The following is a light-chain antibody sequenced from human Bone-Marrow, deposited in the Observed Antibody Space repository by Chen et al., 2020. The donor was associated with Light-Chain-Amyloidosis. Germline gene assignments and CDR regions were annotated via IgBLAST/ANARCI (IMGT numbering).Light chain of an antibody. CDR1: KTISSNY. CDR3: QHYGTSPLS. V-gene: IGKV3-20*01. CDR2: GSS. J-gene: IGKJ4*01. Sequence: EIVLTQSPGTLSLSPGEGANLSCRASKTISSNYLTWYQQKLGQAPRLLIYGSSSRATGIPDRFNGSGSGTDFTHTINRLKPEDFARYYCQHYGTSPLSFGGGTKVEIK.